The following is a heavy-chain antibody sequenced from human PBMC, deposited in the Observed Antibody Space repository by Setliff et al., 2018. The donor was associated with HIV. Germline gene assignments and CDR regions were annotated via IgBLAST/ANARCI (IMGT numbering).Heavy chain of an antibody. Sequence: GASVKVSCKTSGGTLSNYVITWVRQAPGQGLEWMGMIIPMYNIPAYAQKFQGRVTFTADEPTSTAYMELSSLSSEDTAVYYCARDQTGVAAAAFGGGSAWSDEGFDIWGQGTMVTVSS. J-gene: IGHJ3*02. D-gene: IGHD6-13*01. V-gene: IGHV1-69*13. CDR1: GGTLSNYV. CDR3: ARDQTGVAAAAFGGGSAWSDEGFDI. CDR2: IIPMYNIP.